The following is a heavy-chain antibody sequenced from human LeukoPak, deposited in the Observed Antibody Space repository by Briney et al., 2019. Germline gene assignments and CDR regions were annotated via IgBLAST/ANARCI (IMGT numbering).Heavy chain of an antibody. CDR2: ISSSGSTI. D-gene: IGHD6-13*01. V-gene: IGHV3-11*01. Sequence: GGSLRLSCAASGFTFSDYYMSWMRQAPGRGLEWVSYISSSGSTIYYADSVKGRFTISRDNAKNSLYLQMNSLRAEDTAVYYCALSSRYSSSWYYNDYWGQGTLVTVSS. CDR1: GFTFSDYY. J-gene: IGHJ4*02. CDR3: ALSSRYSSSWYYNDY.